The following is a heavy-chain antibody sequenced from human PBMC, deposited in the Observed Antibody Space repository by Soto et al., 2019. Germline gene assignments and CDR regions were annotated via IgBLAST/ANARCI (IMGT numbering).Heavy chain of an antibody. CDR2: IDPSDSYT. Sequence: GESLKISCKGSGYSFTSYWISWVSQMPGKGLEWIGRIDPSDSYTNYSPSFQGHVTISADKSISTAYLQWSSLKASDTAMYYCARHYLDMAYYYGMDVWGQGTTVTVSS. J-gene: IGHJ6*02. D-gene: IGHD3-9*01. CDR3: ARHYLDMAYYYGMDV. V-gene: IGHV5-10-1*01. CDR1: GYSFTSYW.